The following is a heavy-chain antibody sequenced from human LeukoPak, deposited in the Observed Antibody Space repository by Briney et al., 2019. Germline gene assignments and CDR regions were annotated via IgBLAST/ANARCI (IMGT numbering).Heavy chain of an antibody. CDR2: IRCSGGIT. J-gene: IGHJ4*02. V-gene: IGHV3-23*01. CDR1: GFTFSSYA. D-gene: IGHD3-3*01. CDR3: AKDGDIRDFWSGYWVPYYFDY. Sequence: GGSLRLSCAASGFTFSSYARSWVRQAPGKGLEWVSAIRCSGGITYYADAVNGRVTSPRDSSKNTRYMQMNSLRAEDPAVYYCAKDGDIRDFWSGYWVPYYFDYWGQGPLVTVSS.